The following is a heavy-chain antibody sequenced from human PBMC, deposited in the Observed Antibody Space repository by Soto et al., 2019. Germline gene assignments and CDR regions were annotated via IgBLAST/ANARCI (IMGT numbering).Heavy chain of an antibody. CDR2: LYYSGIT. Sequence: SETLSLTCTVSGGSISSYYWSWIRQPPGKGLEWIGYLYYSGITNYNPSLKSRVSTSLDPSKNQFSLKLTSVTAADTAVYYCAASAGRFRYWGQGTLVTVSS. CDR1: GGSISSYY. V-gene: IGHV4-59*01. D-gene: IGHD3-3*01. CDR3: AASAGRFRY. J-gene: IGHJ4*02.